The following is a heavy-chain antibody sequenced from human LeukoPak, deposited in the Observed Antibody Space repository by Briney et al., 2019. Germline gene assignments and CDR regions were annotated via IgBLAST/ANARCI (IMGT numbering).Heavy chain of an antibody. CDR2: INHSGST. J-gene: IGHJ5*02. V-gene: IGHV4-34*01. D-gene: IGHD6-19*01. CDR3: AREAVAGTIDWFDP. CDR1: GGSFSGYY. Sequence: SETLSLTCAVYGGSFSGYYWSWIRQPPGKGLEWIGEINHSGSTNYNPSLTSRVTISVDTSKNRFSLKLSSVTAADTAVYYCAREAVAGTIDWFDPWGQGTLVTVSS.